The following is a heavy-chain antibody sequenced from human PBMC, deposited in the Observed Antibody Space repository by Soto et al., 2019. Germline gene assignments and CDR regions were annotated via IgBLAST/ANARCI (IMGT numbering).Heavy chain of an antibody. D-gene: IGHD2-2*01. CDR1: GFTFSSYW. CDR3: AKDPSIVLVPAATYYYYYYGMDV. Sequence: GGSLRLSCAASGFTFSSYWMSWVRQAPGKGLEWVANIKQDGSEKYYVDSVKGRFTISRDNAKNSLYLQMNSLRAEDTAVYYCAKDPSIVLVPAATYYYYYYGMDVWGQGTTVTVS. V-gene: IGHV3-7*01. J-gene: IGHJ6*02. CDR2: IKQDGSEK.